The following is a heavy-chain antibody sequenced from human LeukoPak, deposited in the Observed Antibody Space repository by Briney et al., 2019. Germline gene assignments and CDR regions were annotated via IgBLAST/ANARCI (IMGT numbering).Heavy chain of an antibody. V-gene: IGHV3-74*01. CDR2: INSDGTIT. CDR1: GFNCCRYG. CDR3: ARFLKGDN. Sequence: PGTSLRLSCEASGFNCCRYGMHGVRQAPGKGLVWVSRINSDGTITTYADSVKGRFTIFRDNAKNTLYLQMNSLRAEETAVYHFARFLKGDNWGQETLVTVSS. J-gene: IGHJ4*02.